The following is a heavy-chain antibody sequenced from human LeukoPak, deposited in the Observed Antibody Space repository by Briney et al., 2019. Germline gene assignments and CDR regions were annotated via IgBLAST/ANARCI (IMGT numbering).Heavy chain of an antibody. CDR2: ISYDGSNK. CDR3: AKDGCSSTSCHLDY. V-gene: IGHV3-30*18. D-gene: IGHD2-2*01. Sequence: GGSLRLSCAASGFTFSSYGMHWVRQAPGKGLEWVAVISYDGSNKYYADSVKGRFTISRDNSKNTLYLQMNSLRAEDTAVYYCAKDGCSSTSCHLDYWGQGTLVTVSS. J-gene: IGHJ4*02. CDR1: GFTFSSYG.